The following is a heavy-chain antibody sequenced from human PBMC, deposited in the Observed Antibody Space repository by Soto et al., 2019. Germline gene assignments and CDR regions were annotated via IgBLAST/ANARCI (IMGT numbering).Heavy chain of an antibody. V-gene: IGHV1-18*01. CDR2: ISAYNGNT. J-gene: IGHJ4*02. D-gene: IGHD3-16*01. CDR1: GYTFTNFG. CDR3: ARGGTPLDF. Sequence: QVQLVQSGAEVKKPGASVKVSCKASGYTFTNFGISWVRQAPGQGLEWMGWISAYNGNTHYAQNFQGRVTMTTDTYTSPAYMAPRSLRSDDTAVYYCARGGTPLDFWGQGTPVTVSS.